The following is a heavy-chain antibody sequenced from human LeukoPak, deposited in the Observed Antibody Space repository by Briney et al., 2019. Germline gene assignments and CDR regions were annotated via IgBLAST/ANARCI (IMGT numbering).Heavy chain of an antibody. Sequence: SVKVSCKASGYTFTSYGISWVRQAPGQGLEWMGWISAYNGNTNYAQKLQGRVTMTTDTSTSTAYMELRSLRSDDTAVYYCARASYYYDSSGPYGMDVWGQGTTVTVSS. J-gene: IGHJ6*02. V-gene: IGHV1-18*01. CDR3: ARASYYYDSSGPYGMDV. D-gene: IGHD3-22*01. CDR2: ISAYNGNT. CDR1: GYTFTSYG.